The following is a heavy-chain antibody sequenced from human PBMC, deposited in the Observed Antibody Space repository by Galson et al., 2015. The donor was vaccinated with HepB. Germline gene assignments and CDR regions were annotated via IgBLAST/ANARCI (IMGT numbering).Heavy chain of an antibody. J-gene: IGHJ4*02. CDR2: VYYTGST. CDR3: ARDRIGSNSGSYLFDF. V-gene: IGHV4-39*07. CDR1: GASISSSSYY. D-gene: IGHD3-10*01. Sequence: SETLSLTCTVSGASISSSSYYWGWIRQPPGKGLEWIGSVYYTGSTYYNPSLKSRVTISVDTSKNQFSLNLNSVTAADTAVYYCARDRIGSNSGSYLFDFWGQGTLVTVSS.